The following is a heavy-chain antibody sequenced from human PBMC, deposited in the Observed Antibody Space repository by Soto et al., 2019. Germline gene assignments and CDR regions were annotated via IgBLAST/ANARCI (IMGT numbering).Heavy chain of an antibody. CDR3: GYRYYDSRIY. J-gene: IGHJ4*02. Sequence: GASVKVSCKASGRAFSSYAISWVRQAPGQGLEWMGGIIPIFGTANYAQKFQGRVTITADESTSTAYMELCSRRTEETAAYYCGYRYYDSRIYWGQGTLVTVSS. V-gene: IGHV1-69*13. D-gene: IGHD3-22*01. CDR1: GRAFSSYA. CDR2: IIPIFGTA.